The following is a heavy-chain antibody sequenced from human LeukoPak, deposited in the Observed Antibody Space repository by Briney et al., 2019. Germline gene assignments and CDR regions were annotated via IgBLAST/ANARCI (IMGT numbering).Heavy chain of an antibody. V-gene: IGHV3-48*04. Sequence: GGSLRPSCAASGFSLSSNNMHWVRQAPGGGLEWLSYISAGSGTVFSADSVKGRFSISRDNASESLFLQMNSLRVDDTAVYYCTKDLGLRRMIWGRGTLVIVSS. D-gene: IGHD1-14*01. CDR3: TKDLGLRRMI. J-gene: IGHJ2*01. CDR1: GFSLSSNN. CDR2: ISAGSGTV.